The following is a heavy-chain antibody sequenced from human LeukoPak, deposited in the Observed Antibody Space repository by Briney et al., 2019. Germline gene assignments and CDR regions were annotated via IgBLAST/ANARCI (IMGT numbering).Heavy chain of an antibody. CDR1: GYSISSGYY. V-gene: IGHV4-38-2*02. CDR3: ARGPGSSWYSDY. Sequence: PSETLSLTCTVSGYSISSGYYWGWIRQPPGKGLEWIGSMYHSGSTNYNPSHKSRVTISVDTSKNQFSLKLSSVTAADTAVYYCARGPGSSWYSDYWGQGTLVTVSS. CDR2: MYHSGST. J-gene: IGHJ4*02. D-gene: IGHD6-13*01.